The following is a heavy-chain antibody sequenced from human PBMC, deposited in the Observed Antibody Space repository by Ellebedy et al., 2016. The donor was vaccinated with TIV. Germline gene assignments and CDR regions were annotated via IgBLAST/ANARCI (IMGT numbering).Heavy chain of an antibody. CDR1: GGSFSGSY. V-gene: IGHV4-30-4*01. J-gene: IGHJ4*02. CDR2: IYYSGST. Sequence: SETLSLTCAVYGGSFSGSYWSWVRQPPGKGLEWIGYIYYSGSTYYNPSLKSRVTISVDTSKNQFSLKLSSVTAADTAVYYCARDHGFWSGFIDYWGQGTLVTVSS. D-gene: IGHD3-3*01. CDR3: ARDHGFWSGFIDY.